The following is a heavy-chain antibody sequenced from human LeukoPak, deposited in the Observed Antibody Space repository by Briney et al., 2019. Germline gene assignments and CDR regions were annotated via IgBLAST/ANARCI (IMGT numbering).Heavy chain of an antibody. D-gene: IGHD6-13*01. CDR3: ARVLGANGAAAGRHTYYFDY. CDR1: GGSFSGYY. CDR2: INHSGST. Sequence: SETLSLTCAVYGGSFSGYYWSWIRQPPGKGLEWIGEINHSGSTNYSPSLKSRVTISVDTSKNQFSLKLSSVTAADTAVYYCARVLGANGAAAGRHTYYFDYWGQGTLVTVSS. V-gene: IGHV4-34*01. J-gene: IGHJ4*02.